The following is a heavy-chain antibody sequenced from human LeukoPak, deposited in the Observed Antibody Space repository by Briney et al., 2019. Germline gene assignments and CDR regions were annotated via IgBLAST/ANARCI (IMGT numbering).Heavy chain of an antibody. V-gene: IGHV1-2*02. CDR2: INPNSGGT. CDR1: GYTFTGYY. Sequence: ASVKVSCKASGYTFTGYYMHWVRQAPGQGLEWMGWINPNSGGTNYAQKFQGRVTMTRDTSISTAYMELSSLRSEDTAVYYCARLSMPPDDFDYWGQGTLVTVSS. CDR3: ARLSMPPDDFDY. J-gene: IGHJ4*02. D-gene: IGHD2/OR15-2a*01.